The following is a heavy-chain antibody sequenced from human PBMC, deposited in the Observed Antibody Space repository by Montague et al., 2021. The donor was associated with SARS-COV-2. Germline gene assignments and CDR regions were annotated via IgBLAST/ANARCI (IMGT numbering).Heavy chain of an antibody. Sequence: SLRLSCAASGFILSTYDMHWVRQATGKGLEWVSAIGTRGDTYYPGSVKGRFTMSRENAENSLYLQMTSLRAGDTAVYYCARAPPHSSASWGYYGMDVWGQGTTVTVSS. J-gene: IGHJ6*02. CDR1: GFILSTYD. V-gene: IGHV3-13*01. CDR3: ARAPPHSSASWGYYGMDV. D-gene: IGHD6-6*01. CDR2: IGTRGDT.